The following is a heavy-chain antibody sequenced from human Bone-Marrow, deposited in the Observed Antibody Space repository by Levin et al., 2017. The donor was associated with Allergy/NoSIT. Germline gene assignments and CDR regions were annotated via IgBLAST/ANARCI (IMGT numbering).Heavy chain of an antibody. V-gene: IGHV3-49*04. Sequence: LSLTCAASGFTFGDYGFSWVRQAPGKGLEWVAFIRNKAYGGTTDYAASVKGRFTISRDDSKSIAYLQMNSLRTEDTAVYYCSRWITVIDYYYYYYMDVWGEGTTLTVSS. CDR1: GFTFGDYG. CDR2: IRNKAYGGTT. J-gene: IGHJ6*03. D-gene: IGHD3-16*01. CDR3: SRWITVIDYYYYYYMDV.